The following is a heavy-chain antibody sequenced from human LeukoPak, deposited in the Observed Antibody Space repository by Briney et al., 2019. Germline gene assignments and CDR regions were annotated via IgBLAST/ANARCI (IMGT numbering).Heavy chain of an antibody. J-gene: IGHJ4*02. CDR3: ARRDGGYSYGNSDY. V-gene: IGHV1-18*01. Sequence: GASVKVSCKASGYTVTSYGISWVRQSPGQGLEWMGWISAYNGNTNYAQKLQGRVTMTTDTSTSTAYMELRSLRSDDTAVYYCARRDGGYSYGNSDYWGQGTLVTVSS. CDR2: ISAYNGNT. D-gene: IGHD5-18*01. CDR1: GYTVTSYG.